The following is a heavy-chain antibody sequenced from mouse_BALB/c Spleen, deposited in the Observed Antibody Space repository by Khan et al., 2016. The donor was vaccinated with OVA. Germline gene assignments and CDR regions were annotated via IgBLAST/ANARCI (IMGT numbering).Heavy chain of an antibody. CDR3: ARQSYKQYNVMDY. D-gene: IGHD2-10*01. V-gene: IGHV2-6-1*01. Sequence: VQLQESGPGLVAPSQSLSITCTISGFSLTNYGVHWVRQPPGKGLEWLVLMWSDGSATYNSALKSRLTISMDNSKSQVFLKMHSLQTDDTAMYFCARQSYKQYNVMDYWSQGTSVTVSS. J-gene: IGHJ4*01. CDR2: MWSDGSA. CDR1: GFSLTNYG.